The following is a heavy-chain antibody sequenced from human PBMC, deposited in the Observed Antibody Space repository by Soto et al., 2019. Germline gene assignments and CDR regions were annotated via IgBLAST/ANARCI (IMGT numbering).Heavy chain of an antibody. J-gene: IGHJ4*02. D-gene: IGHD2-2*01. CDR3: ARGISSDDGYQLPQD. V-gene: IGHV1-2*04. CDR2: INPNSGGS. Sequence: ASVKVSCKASGYTFTGYYMHWVRQAPGQGLEWMGWINPNSGGSNYAQKFQGWVTMTRDTSISTAYMELSRLRSDDTAVYYCARGISSDDGYQLPQDWGQGTLVTVSS. CDR1: GYTFTGYY.